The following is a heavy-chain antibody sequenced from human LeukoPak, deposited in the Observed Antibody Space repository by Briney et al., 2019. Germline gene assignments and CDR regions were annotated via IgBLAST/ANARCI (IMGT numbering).Heavy chain of an antibody. CDR1: GGTFSSYA. CDR3: ASASLTRNYYYYYMDV. D-gene: IGHD3-9*01. V-gene: IGHV1-69*06. CDR2: IIPIFGTA. Sequence: SVKVSCKASGGTFSSYAISWVRQAPGQGLEWMGGIIPIFGTANYAQKFQGRVTITADKSTSTAYMDLSSLRSEDAAVYYCASASLTRNYYYYYMDVWGKGTTVTVSS. J-gene: IGHJ6*03.